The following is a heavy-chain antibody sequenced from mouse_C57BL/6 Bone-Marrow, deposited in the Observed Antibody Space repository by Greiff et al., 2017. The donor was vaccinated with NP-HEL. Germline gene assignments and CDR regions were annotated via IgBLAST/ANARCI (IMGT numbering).Heavy chain of an antibody. CDR3: AKNALYSKYWYFDV. CDR1: GFSLTSYG. V-gene: IGHV2-5*01. CDR2: IWRGGST. D-gene: IGHD2-5*01. Sequence: QVQLQQSGPGLVQPSQSLSITCTVSGFSLTSYGVHWVRQSPGKGLEWLGVIWRGGSTDYNAAFMSRLSITKDNSKSQVFFKMNSLQADDTAIYYCAKNALYSKYWYFDVWGTGTTVTVSS. J-gene: IGHJ1*03.